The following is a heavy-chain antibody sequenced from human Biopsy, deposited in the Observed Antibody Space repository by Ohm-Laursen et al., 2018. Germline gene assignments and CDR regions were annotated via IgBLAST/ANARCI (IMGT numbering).Heavy chain of an antibody. J-gene: IGHJ6*02. D-gene: IGHD6-6*01. CDR1: VFNDSSYD. V-gene: IGHV3-21*01. Sequence: SLRLSFAASVFNDSSYDMYWVRQAPRKGLEWISYISETSSHIYDADSVRGRFTVARDIAKNSLYLQLNSLRVEDTAVYYCARDSSRRAREGGMDVWGQGTTVTVSS. CDR2: ISETSSHI. CDR3: ARDSSRRAREGGMDV.